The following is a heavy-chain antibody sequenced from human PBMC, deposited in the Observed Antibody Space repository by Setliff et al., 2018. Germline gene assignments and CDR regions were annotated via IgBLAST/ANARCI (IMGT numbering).Heavy chain of an antibody. D-gene: IGHD3-10*01. V-gene: IGHV4-39*01. CDR3: ARHTIAMSTIISYFDY. Sequence: WVRQPPGKGLEWIGTLSYNGNAYYTPSLKSRVTISIDTSKNQFSLKLSSVTAADTAVYYCARHTIAMSTIISYFDYWGQGTLVTVSS. J-gene: IGHJ4*02. CDR2: LSYNGNA.